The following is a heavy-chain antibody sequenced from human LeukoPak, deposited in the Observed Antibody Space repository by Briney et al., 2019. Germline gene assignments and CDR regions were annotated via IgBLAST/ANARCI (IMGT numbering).Heavy chain of an antibody. CDR2: IFYSGST. CDR1: GGSISSYY. CDR3: ATQARIVGATGYFDY. D-gene: IGHD1-26*01. V-gene: IGHV4-59*08. Sequence: SETLSLTCSVSGGSISSYYWSWIRQPPGKGLEWIGYIFYSGSTNYNPSLKSRVTISLDTSENQFSLKLSSVTAADTAVYYCATQARIVGATGYFDYWGQGTLVTVSS. J-gene: IGHJ4*02.